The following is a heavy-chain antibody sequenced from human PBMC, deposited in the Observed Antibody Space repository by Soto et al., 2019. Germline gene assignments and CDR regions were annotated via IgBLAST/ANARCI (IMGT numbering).Heavy chain of an antibody. CDR3: ATLEGLATISYYFDF. D-gene: IGHD3-9*01. CDR2: IYYRGNT. J-gene: IGHJ4*02. V-gene: IGHV4-39*01. CDR1: GDSINSDKYY. Sequence: QLQLQESGPGLVKPSETLSLTCSVSGDSINSDKYYWGWIRQPPGKGLEWIGSIYYRGNTYYKPSLQTPVTISLDKSKSQFSLKLNSVTAADSAVYFCATLEGLATISYYFDFWGQGALVTVSS.